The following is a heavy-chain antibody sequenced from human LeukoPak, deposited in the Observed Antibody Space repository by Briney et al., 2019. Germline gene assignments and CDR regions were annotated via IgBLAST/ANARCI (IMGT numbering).Heavy chain of an antibody. J-gene: IGHJ5*02. Sequence: GSSVKVSCKASGGTFSSYAISWVRQAPGQGLEWMGGIIPIFGTANYAQKFQGRVTITPDESTSTAYMELSSLRPADTAVYYCARENLWADSSGVTFDPWGQGTLVTVSS. CDR1: GGTFSSYA. CDR2: IIPIFGTA. D-gene: IGHD3-22*01. CDR3: ARENLWADSSGVTFDP. V-gene: IGHV1-69*01.